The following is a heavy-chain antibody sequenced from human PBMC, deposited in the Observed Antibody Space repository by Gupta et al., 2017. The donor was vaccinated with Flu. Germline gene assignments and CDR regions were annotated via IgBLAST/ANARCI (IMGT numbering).Heavy chain of an antibody. V-gene: IGHV4-39*01. CDR2: ISSTGST. Sequence: QLQLQESGPGLVKPSETLSLTCTVSDVSISSSGHYWGWLRQPPGKGLAWIATISSTGSTYYNPSLRSRVTMSVDTSKNQFSLYLSSVTAADTAVYYCARPRYNWNAAVPLSVLWYFDLWGRGTLVTVSS. D-gene: IGHD1-1*01. CDR1: DVSISSSGHY. CDR3: ARPRYNWNAAVPLSVLWYFDL. J-gene: IGHJ2*01.